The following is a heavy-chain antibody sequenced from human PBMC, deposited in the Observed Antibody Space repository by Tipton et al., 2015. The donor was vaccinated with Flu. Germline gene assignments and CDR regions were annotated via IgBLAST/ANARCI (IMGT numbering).Heavy chain of an antibody. CDR1: GFTFSSYG. J-gene: IGHJ4*02. CDR2: IRYDGSNK. V-gene: IGHV3-30*02. D-gene: IGHD3-22*01. Sequence: GSLRLSCAASGFTFSSYGMHWVRQAPGKGLEWVAFIRYDGSNKYYADSVKGRFTISRDNSKNTLYLQMNSLRAEDTAVYYCAKDDGDYYDSSGYYGYFDYWGQGTLVTVSS. CDR3: AKDDGDYYDSSGYYGYFDY.